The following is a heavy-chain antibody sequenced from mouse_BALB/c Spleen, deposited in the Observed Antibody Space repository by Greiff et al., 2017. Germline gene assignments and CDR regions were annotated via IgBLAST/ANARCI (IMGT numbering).Heavy chain of an antibody. J-gene: IGHJ2*01. CDR2: INPSTGYT. Sequence: QVQLKQSGAELAKPGASVKMSCKASGYTFTSYWMHWVKQRPGQGLEWIGYINPSTGYTEYNQKFKDKATLTADKSSSTAYMQLSSLTSEDSAVYYCARSSNWDYFDYWGQGTTLTVSS. CDR3: ARSSNWDYFDY. V-gene: IGHV1-7*01. D-gene: IGHD4-1*01. CDR1: GYTFTSYW.